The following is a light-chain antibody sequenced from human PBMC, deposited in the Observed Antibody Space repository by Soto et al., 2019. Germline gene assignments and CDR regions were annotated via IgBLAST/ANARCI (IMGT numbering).Light chain of an antibody. Sequence: DIQMTQSPTSLSASVGDRVTITCRASQGIRNFVAWYQQKPGKAPKLLIYAASTLQSGVPSRFSGSGSGTDFTLTINTLLPEDVATYSCQKYSSVPVFGPGTKVEIK. CDR1: QGIRNF. CDR3: QKYSSVPV. V-gene: IGKV1-27*01. J-gene: IGKJ3*01. CDR2: AAS.